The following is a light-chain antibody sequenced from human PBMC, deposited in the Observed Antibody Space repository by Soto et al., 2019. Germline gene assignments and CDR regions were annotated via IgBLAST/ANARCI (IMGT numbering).Light chain of an antibody. Sequence: DIVLTQSPGTLSLSLGERATLSCRASQSVSSNFLAWYQQKPGQAPRLLIYGASSRATGIPDRFSGSGTGTDFTLTISRLEPEDFAVYYCQQYGSSPRTFGQGTKVEIK. CDR3: QQYGSSPRT. CDR2: GAS. J-gene: IGKJ1*01. CDR1: QSVSSNF. V-gene: IGKV3-20*01.